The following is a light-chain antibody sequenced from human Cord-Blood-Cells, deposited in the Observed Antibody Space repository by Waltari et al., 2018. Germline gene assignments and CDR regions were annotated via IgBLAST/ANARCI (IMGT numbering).Light chain of an antibody. J-gene: IGLJ2*01. V-gene: IGLV3-1*01. CDR3: QAWDSSTVV. CDR2: QDS. Sequence: SYELTQPPSVSVSPGQTASITGSGDKLGDTYACWYQQKPGQSPVLVIYQDSKRPSGIPERFSGSNSGNTATLTISGTQAMDEADYYCQAWDSSTVVFGGGTKLTVL. CDR1: KLGDTY.